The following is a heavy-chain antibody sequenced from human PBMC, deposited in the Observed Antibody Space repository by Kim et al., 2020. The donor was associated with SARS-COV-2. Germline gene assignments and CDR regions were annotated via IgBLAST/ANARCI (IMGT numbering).Heavy chain of an antibody. V-gene: IGHV3-9*01. D-gene: IGHD2-2*01. Sequence: ADSVKGRFTISRDNAKNSLYLQMNSLRAEDTALYYCAAAVPGYYYGMDVWGQGTTVTVSS. J-gene: IGHJ6*02. CDR3: AAAVPGYYYGMDV.